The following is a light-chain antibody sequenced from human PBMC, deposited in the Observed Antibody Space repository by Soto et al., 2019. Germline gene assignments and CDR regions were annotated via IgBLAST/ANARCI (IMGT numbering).Light chain of an antibody. CDR1: SSDIGGYNF. CDR2: DVI. CDR3: SSYTATSTAV. V-gene: IGLV2-14*03. J-gene: IGLJ2*01. Sequence: QSALTQPASVSGSPGQSITIACTGSSSDIGGYNFVSWYQQHPGEAPKLMIYDVIKRPSGVSGRFSGSKSGNTASLSISGLQPEDEAHYYCSSYTATSTAVFGGGTKLTVL.